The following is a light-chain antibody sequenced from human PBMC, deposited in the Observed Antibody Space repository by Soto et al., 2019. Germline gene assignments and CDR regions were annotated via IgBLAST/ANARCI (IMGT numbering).Light chain of an antibody. V-gene: IGKV1-39*01. Sequence: DNQMTQFSSSVSSTVGHRVTITCMASQSISTYLNWYQKKPGKAPNLLIYDASRLQSGVPSRFSGSGGGTDFTLSISSVQPEDFATYFCQQSYMDPITFGQGTRLEIK. J-gene: IGKJ5*01. CDR2: DAS. CDR3: QQSYMDPIT. CDR1: QSISTY.